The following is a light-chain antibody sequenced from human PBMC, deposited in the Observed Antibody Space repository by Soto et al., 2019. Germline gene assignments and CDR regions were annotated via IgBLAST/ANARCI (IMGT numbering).Light chain of an antibody. CDR2: AAS. J-gene: IGKJ4*01. Sequence: EIMMTQSPGTLSVSPGEGATLSCTASQSVNLNLAWYQKKPGQAPGLLIYAASTRATGIPARFSGSGSGTDFTLTISSLEPEDFAVYYCQQHADWPLTFGGGTKVEIK. CDR1: QSVNLN. CDR3: QQHADWPLT. V-gene: IGKV3D-15*01.